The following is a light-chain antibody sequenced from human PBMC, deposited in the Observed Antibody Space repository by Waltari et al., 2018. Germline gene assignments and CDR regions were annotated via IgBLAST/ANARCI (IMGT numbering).Light chain of an antibody. CDR2: EVS. CDR1: SSDVGGYNY. V-gene: IGLV2-14*01. CDR3: SSNTSSSTLGV. J-gene: IGLJ2*01. Sequence: QSALTQPASVSGSPGQSITISCTGTSSDVGGYNYVSRYQQHPGKAPKLMIYEVSNRPSGVSNRFSGSKSGNTASLTISGLQAEDEADYYCSSNTSSSTLGVFGGGTKLTVL.